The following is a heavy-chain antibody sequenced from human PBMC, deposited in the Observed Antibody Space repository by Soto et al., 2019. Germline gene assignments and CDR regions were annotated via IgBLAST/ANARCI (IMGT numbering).Heavy chain of an antibody. CDR1: GFTFSDYY. D-gene: IGHD2-15*01. CDR3: ARAPIVVVVAATYSDI. V-gene: IGHV3-11*01. CDR2: ISSSGSTI. J-gene: IGHJ3*02. Sequence: GESLKISCAASGFTFSDYYMSWIRQAPGKGLEWVSYISSSGSTIYYADSVKGRFTISRDNAKNSLYLQMNSLRAEDTAVYYCARAPIVVVVAATYSDIWGQGTMVTVSS.